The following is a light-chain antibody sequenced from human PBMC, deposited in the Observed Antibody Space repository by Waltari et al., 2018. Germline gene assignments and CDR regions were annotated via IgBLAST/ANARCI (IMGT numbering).Light chain of an antibody. Sequence: QSALTQPRSVSGSPGQSVTISCTGTSSDVGGYNYVSWPQQHPGKAPKPMIYDVSKRPSGVPDRFSGAKSGNTASLTISGLQAEDEADYDCCSYAGSYSWVVGGGTKLTVL. CDR3: CSYAGSYSWV. CDR2: DVS. CDR1: SSDVGGYNY. V-gene: IGLV2-11*01. J-gene: IGLJ2*01.